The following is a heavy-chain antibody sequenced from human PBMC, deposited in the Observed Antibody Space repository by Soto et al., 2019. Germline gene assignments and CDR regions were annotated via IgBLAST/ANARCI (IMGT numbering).Heavy chain of an antibody. CDR3: AKDRDSSSCFDY. D-gene: IGHD6-13*01. CDR1: GFTFSSYA. V-gene: IGHV3-23*01. CDR2: ISGSGGST. J-gene: IGHJ4*02. Sequence: EVQLLESGGGLVQPGGSLRLSCAASGFTFSSYAMSWVRQAPGKGLEWVSAISGSGGSTYYADSVKGRFTISRDNSKNALYLQMNSLRAEDTAVYYCAKDRDSSSCFDYWGQGTLVTVSS.